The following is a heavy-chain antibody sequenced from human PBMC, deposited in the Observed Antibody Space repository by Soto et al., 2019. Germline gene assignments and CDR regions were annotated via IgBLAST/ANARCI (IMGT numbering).Heavy chain of an antibody. V-gene: IGHV3-74*01. J-gene: IGHJ3*02. D-gene: IGHD2-2*01. CDR3: AALSHIVPVPPADAFDI. CDR1: GFTFTNYW. CDR2: INPDGSDT. Sequence: EVQLVESGGGLVQPGGSLRLSCVASGFTFTNYWMNWVRQVPGKGLVWVSRINPDGSDTGYADSVKGRFTASRDNAKNTLYLQMNSLRDEDTAVYYCAALSHIVPVPPADAFDIWGQGTMVTVSS.